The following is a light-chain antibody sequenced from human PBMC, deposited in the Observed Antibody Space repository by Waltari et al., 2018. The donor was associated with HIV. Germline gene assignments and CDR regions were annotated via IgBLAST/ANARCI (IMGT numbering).Light chain of an antibody. CDR2: DVS. CDR3: CSYASNYILI. CDR1: SSDVGGYDY. V-gene: IGLV2-11*01. J-gene: IGLJ2*01. Sequence: QSALTQPRSVSGSPGQSVTISCTGTSSDVGGYDYVSWYQQHPGKAPKVIISDVSRRPSGFPDRFSASKSVNTASLTISGLQAADEADYFCCSYASNYILIFGGGTKLTVL.